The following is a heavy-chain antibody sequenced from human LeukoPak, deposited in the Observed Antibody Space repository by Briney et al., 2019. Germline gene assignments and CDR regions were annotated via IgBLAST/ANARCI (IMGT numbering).Heavy chain of an antibody. J-gene: IGHJ4*02. Sequence: PGRSLRLSCAASGFSFSNYGFHWVRQAPGKGLDWVSAISYDGKNIHYADSVKGRFTISRDNSRNTVYLQMNSLRVEDTAVYYCAKTYSRESGYDFFFHYWGQGTLVTVSS. V-gene: IGHV3-33*06. CDR3: AKTYSRESGYDFFFHY. CDR1: GFSFSNYG. CDR2: ISYDGKNI. D-gene: IGHD5-12*01.